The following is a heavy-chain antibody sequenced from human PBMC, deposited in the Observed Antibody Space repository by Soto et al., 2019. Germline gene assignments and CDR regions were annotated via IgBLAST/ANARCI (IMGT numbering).Heavy chain of an antibody. Sequence: GGSLRLSCAASDFSLSPYWMHWVRQVPGRGLEWVARLSSDGFGAAYADSEKGRFFISRDIARNTLSLQMSSLRADDTAVYYCARDLGGPDYWGRGTSVTVSS. CDR2: LSSDGFGA. D-gene: IGHD3-16*01. CDR1: DFSLSPYW. CDR3: ARDLGGPDY. V-gene: IGHV3-74*03. J-gene: IGHJ4*02.